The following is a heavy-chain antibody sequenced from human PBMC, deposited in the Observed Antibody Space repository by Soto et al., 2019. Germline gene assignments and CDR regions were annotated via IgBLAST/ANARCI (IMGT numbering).Heavy chain of an antibody. Sequence: GASVKVSCKASGYTFTIYGISWVRQAPGQGLEWMGWISAYNGNTNYAQKLQGRVTMTTDTSTSTAYMELRSLRSDDTAVYYCARDYDSSGYRNGAFDTWGQGTMVTVSS. CDR1: GYTFTIYG. CDR2: ISAYNGNT. D-gene: IGHD3-22*01. CDR3: ARDYDSSGYRNGAFDT. J-gene: IGHJ3*02. V-gene: IGHV1-18*01.